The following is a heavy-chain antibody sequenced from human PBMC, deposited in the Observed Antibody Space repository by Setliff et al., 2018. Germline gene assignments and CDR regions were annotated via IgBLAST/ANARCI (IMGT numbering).Heavy chain of an antibody. CDR3: ARGGPTLTISRVLVVSSFDP. D-gene: IGHD3-3*01. CDR1: GDSISSGYYY. Sequence: LSLTCTVSGDSISSGYYYWTWIRQSAGKGLEWIGHFYTSGNTNCNPSLKSRVTISVDTSKNQFSLKLSSVTAADTATYYCARGGPTLTISRVLVVSSFDPWGQGSRVTVSS. CDR2: FYTSGNT. V-gene: IGHV4-61*09. J-gene: IGHJ5*02.